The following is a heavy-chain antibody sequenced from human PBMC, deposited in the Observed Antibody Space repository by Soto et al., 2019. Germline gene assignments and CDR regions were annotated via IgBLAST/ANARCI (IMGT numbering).Heavy chain of an antibody. Sequence: PSGTLSLTCTVSGGSISSGGYYCSWIRQHPGKGLEWIRYIYYSGSTYYNPSLKSRVTISVDTSKNQLSLKRSSVTAADTAVYYCARDTMVRRVIIAGYYYYGMDVWGQGTTVTVSS. CDR3: ARDTMVRRVIIAGYYYYGMDV. CDR1: GGSISSGGYY. V-gene: IGHV4-31*03. J-gene: IGHJ6*02. D-gene: IGHD3-10*01. CDR2: IYYSGST.